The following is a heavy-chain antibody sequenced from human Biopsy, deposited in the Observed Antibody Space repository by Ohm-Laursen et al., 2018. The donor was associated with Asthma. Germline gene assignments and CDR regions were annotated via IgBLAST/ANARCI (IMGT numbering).Heavy chain of an antibody. D-gene: IGHD3-3*01. Sequence: SLRLSCAASGFTFSSYGMHWVRQAPGKGLEWVAVISYDGSNKYYADSVKGRFTISRDNSKKTLYLQMNSPRAEDTAVYYCASQSSGPDFWSGYYYFDYWGQGTLVTVSS. J-gene: IGHJ4*02. V-gene: IGHV3-30*03. CDR3: ASQSSGPDFWSGYYYFDY. CDR2: ISYDGSNK. CDR1: GFTFSSYG.